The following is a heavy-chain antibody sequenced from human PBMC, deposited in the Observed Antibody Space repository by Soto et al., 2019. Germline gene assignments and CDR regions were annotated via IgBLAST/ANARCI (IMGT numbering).Heavy chain of an antibody. D-gene: IGHD3-10*01. CDR1: GFTFSSYA. J-gene: IGHJ2*01. CDR2: ISASGAST. CDR3: AKGTYGHYDL. V-gene: IGHV3-23*01. Sequence: EVQLLESGGGLVQPGGSLRLSCAASGFTFSSYAMSWVRQAPGKGLEWVSAISASGASTYYADSVKGRFTISRDNSKNTLYMEMNSLGAEDMSVYYCAKGTYGHYDLWGRGTLVTVSS.